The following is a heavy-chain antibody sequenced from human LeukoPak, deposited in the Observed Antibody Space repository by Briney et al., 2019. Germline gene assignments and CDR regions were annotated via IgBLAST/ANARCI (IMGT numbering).Heavy chain of an antibody. CDR3: ATFPSGSYSAY. Sequence: AGGSLRLSRAAFGFTFSDSGMHWVRQASGKGLEWVGHIRSKADSYATVYAASVKGRFTITRDDSENTAYLQMNSLKTEDTAVYYCATFPSGSYSAYWGQGTLVTVSS. V-gene: IGHV3-73*01. J-gene: IGHJ4*02. D-gene: IGHD1-26*01. CDR2: IRSKADSYAT. CDR1: GFTFSDSG.